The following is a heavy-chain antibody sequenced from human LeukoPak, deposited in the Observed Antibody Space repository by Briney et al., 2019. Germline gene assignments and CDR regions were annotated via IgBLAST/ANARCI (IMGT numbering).Heavy chain of an antibody. CDR1: GFTFSSYG. CDR3: ARGRNCTGTSCSISFYYYMDV. J-gene: IGHJ6*03. CDR2: IRYDGSNK. V-gene: IGHV3-30*02. D-gene: IGHD2-2*01. Sequence: GGSLRLSCAASGFTFSSYGMHWVRQAPGKGLEWVAFIRYDGSNKYYADSVKGRFTISRDNSKNTLYLQVNSLRAEDTAVYYCARGRNCTGTSCSISFYYYMDVWGKGTTVTVSS.